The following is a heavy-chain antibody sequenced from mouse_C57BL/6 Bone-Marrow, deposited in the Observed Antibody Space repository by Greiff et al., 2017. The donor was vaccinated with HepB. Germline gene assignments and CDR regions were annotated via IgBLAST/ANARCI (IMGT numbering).Heavy chain of an antibody. J-gene: IGHJ4*01. CDR2: ISYDGSN. V-gene: IGHV3-6*01. CDR1: GYSITSGYY. D-gene: IGHD1-1*01. CDR3: ASSTTVVAPEGYAMDY. Sequence: DVKLQESGPGLVKPSQSLSLTCSVTGYSITSGYYWNWIRQFPGNKLEWMGYISYDGSNNYNPSLKNRISITRDTSKNQFFLKLNSVTTEDTATYYCASSTTVVAPEGYAMDYWGQGTSVTVSS.